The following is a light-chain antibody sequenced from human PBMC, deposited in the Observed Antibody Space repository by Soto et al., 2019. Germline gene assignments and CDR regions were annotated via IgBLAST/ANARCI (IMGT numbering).Light chain of an antibody. Sequence: QSVLTQPPSVSGSPGQRVTISCTGSSSNIGAGYDVHWYQQLPGTAPKLLIYGNNNRPSGVPDRFSGSKSGTSASLAITGLKDEDEADYYCQSYDSSLISYVFGTGTKVTVL. CDR1: SSNIGAGYD. CDR3: QSYDSSLISYV. V-gene: IGLV1-40*01. CDR2: GNN. J-gene: IGLJ1*01.